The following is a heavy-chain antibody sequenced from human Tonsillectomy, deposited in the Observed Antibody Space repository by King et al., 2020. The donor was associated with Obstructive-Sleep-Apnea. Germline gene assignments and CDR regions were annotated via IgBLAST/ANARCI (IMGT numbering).Heavy chain of an antibody. CDR3: ARVAYSSGWYGGGSFDY. D-gene: IGHD6-19*01. CDR2: IYYSGST. Sequence: VQLQESGPGLVKPSETLSLTCTVSGGSISSYYWSWIRQPPGKGQEWIGYIYYSGSTNYNPSLKSRVTISVDTSKNQFSLKLSSVTAADTAVYYCARVAYSSGWYGGGSFDYWGQGTLVTVSS. V-gene: IGHV4-59*01. CDR1: GGSISSYY. J-gene: IGHJ4*02.